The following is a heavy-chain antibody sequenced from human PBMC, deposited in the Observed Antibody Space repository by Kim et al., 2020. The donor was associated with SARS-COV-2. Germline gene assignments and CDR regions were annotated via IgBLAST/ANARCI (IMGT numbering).Heavy chain of an antibody. J-gene: IGHJ4*02. D-gene: IGHD1-26*01. Sequence: YCGDSVKGRFTISRDNAKHSLYLQMNSLGAEDTAVYYCARDPKWGYFDYWGQGTLVTVSS. V-gene: IGHV3-7*04. CDR3: ARDPKWGYFDY.